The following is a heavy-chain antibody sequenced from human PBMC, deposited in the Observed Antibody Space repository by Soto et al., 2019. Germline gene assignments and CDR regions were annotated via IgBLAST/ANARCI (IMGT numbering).Heavy chain of an antibody. D-gene: IGHD2-21*02. CDR1: GYTLTELS. CDR3: ATAANLLFNYYFDY. Sequence: ASVKVSCKVSGYTLTELSMHWVRQAPGKGLEWMGGFDPEDGETIYAQKFQGRVTMTEDTSTDTAYMELSSLRSEDTAVYYCATAANLLFNYYFDYWGQGTLVTVSS. J-gene: IGHJ4*02. V-gene: IGHV1-24*01. CDR2: FDPEDGET.